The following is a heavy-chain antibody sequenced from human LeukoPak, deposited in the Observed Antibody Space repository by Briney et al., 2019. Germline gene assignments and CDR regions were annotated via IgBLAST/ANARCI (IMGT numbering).Heavy chain of an antibody. Sequence: GGSLRLSCAAPGFTFSDHYMDWVRQAPGKGLEWVGRTRNKANSYTTEYAASVKGRFTISRDDSKNSLYLQMNSLKTEDTAVYYCARAGRSGSYADYWGQGTLVTVSS. D-gene: IGHD1-26*01. J-gene: IGHJ4*02. CDR1: GFTFSDHY. V-gene: IGHV3-72*01. CDR3: ARAGRSGSYADY. CDR2: TRNKANSYTT.